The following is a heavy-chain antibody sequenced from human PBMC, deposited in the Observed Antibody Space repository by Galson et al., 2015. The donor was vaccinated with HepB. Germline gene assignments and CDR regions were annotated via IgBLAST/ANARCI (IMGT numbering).Heavy chain of an antibody. J-gene: IGHJ6*03. CDR3: AREVAVAGSPSNYYYMDV. Sequence: SVKVSCKASGGTFSSYAISWVRQAPGQGLEWMGGIIPIFGTANYAQKFQGRVTITADESTSTAYMELSSLRSEDTAVYYCAREVAVAGSPSNYYYMDVWGRGTTVTVSS. D-gene: IGHD6-19*01. CDR2: IIPIFGTA. CDR1: GGTFSSYA. V-gene: IGHV1-69*13.